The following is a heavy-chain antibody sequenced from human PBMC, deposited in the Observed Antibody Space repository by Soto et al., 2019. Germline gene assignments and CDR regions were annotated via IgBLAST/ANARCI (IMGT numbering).Heavy chain of an antibody. Sequence: SETLSLTGTVSGGSISSYYWSWIRQPPGKGLEGMGYIYYSGRTNYNPSLKSRVTKSVDKSKNQFSLKLSSVTAADTAVYYCARGDLYYDILTGYSAPPYYYMDVWGKGTTVTVSS. CDR2: IYYSGRT. V-gene: IGHV4-59*01. J-gene: IGHJ6*03. CDR3: ARGDLYYDILTGYSAPPYYYMDV. CDR1: GGSISSYY. D-gene: IGHD3-9*01.